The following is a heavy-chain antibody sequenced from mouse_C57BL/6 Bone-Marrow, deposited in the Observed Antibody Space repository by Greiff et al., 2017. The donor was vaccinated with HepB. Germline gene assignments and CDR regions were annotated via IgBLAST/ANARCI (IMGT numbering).Heavy chain of an antibody. CDR3: NGLRRGAWFAY. J-gene: IGHJ3*01. Sequence: EVQLQQSGAELVRPGASVKLSCTASGFNIKDDYMHWVKQRPEQGLEWIGWIDPENGDTEYASKFQGKATITADTSSNTAYLQLSSLTSEDTAVYYCNGLRRGAWFAYWGQGTLVTVSA. CDR2: IDPENGDT. V-gene: IGHV14-4*01. D-gene: IGHD2-4*01. CDR1: GFNIKDDY.